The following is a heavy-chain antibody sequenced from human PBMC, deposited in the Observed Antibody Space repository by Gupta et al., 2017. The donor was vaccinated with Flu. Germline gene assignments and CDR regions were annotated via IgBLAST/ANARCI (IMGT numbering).Heavy chain of an antibody. CDR3: VRSNW. Sequence: EVQLLESGGGLVQPGGSLRLSCAASGFTVSSYWMTWVRQGPGRGLESVAKIKKDGCHKDVGEAVKGRFTRSRDNAQNSLWLRKSSAGAPGTAVDWWVRSNW. CDR2: IKKDGCHK. J-gene: IGHJ5*01. V-gene: IGHV3-7*04. CDR1: GFTVSSYW.